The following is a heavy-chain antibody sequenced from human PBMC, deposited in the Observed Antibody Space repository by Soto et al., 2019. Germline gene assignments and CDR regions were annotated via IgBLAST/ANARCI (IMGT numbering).Heavy chain of an antibody. CDR1: GGTFSSYA. CDR2: IIPIFGTA. D-gene: IGHD6-6*01. CDR3: ANGYSSSSGYCMDV. J-gene: IGHJ6*02. Sequence: GASVKVSCKASGGTFSSYAISWVRPAPGQGLEWMGGIIPIFGTANSAQKFQGRVTITADKSTSTAYMELSSLRSEDTAVYYCANGYSSSSGYCMDVWGQGTTVTVSS. V-gene: IGHV1-69*06.